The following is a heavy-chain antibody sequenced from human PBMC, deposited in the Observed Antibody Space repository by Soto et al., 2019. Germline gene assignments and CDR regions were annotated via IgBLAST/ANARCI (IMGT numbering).Heavy chain of an antibody. CDR2: IGTAGDT. Sequence: LRLSCAASGFTFSSYDMHWVRQATGKGLEWVSAIGTAGDTYYPGSVKGRFTISRENAKNSLYLQMNSLRAEDTAVYYCARAGYYDSSGYYYVEDAFDIWGQGTMVTVSS. D-gene: IGHD3-22*01. CDR1: GFTFSSYD. CDR3: ARAGYYDSSGYYYVEDAFDI. J-gene: IGHJ3*02. V-gene: IGHV3-13*01.